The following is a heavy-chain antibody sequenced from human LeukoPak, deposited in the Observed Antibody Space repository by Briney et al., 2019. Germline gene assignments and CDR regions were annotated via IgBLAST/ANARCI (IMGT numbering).Heavy chain of an antibody. CDR2: INHSGST. D-gene: IGHD3-10*01. CDR1: GGSFSGYY. Sequence: SETLSLTCAVYGGSFSGYYWSWIRQPPGKGLEWIGEINHSGSTNYNPSLKSRVTISVDTSKNQFSLKLSSVTAVDTAVYYCARGWYYYGSGSYWFDPWGQGTLVTVSS. V-gene: IGHV4-34*01. J-gene: IGHJ5*02. CDR3: ARGWYYYGSGSYWFDP.